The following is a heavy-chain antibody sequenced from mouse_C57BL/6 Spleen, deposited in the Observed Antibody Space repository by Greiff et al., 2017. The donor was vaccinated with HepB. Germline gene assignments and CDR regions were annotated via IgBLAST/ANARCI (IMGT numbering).Heavy chain of an antibody. CDR1: GYSITSGYY. Sequence: EVQLQESGPGLVKPSQSLSLTCSVTGYSITSGYYWNWIRQFPGNKLEWMGYISYDGSNNYNPSLKNRISITRDTSKNQFFLKLNSVTTEDTATYYCARDNNYGSSYRAWFAYWGQGTLVTVSA. V-gene: IGHV3-6*01. D-gene: IGHD1-1*01. CDR2: ISYDGSN. CDR3: ARDNNYGSSYRAWFAY. J-gene: IGHJ3*01.